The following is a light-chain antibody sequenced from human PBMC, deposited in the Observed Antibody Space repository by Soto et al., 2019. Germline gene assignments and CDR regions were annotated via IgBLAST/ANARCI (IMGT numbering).Light chain of an antibody. V-gene: IGKV1-27*01. CDR1: QGISNS. CDR2: AAS. Sequence: DIPMTQSPSSLSASVGDRVTITCRASQGISNSLAWYQLKPGKVPKLLIFAASTLQSGVPSRFSGSGSGTDFTLTISGLQPEDVATYYCQKYNSAPLTFGPGTKADI. CDR3: QKYNSAPLT. J-gene: IGKJ3*01.